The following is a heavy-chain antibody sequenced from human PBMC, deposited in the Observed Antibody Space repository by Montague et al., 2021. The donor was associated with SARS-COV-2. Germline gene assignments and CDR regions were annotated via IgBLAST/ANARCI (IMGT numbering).Heavy chain of an antibody. D-gene: IGHD5-24*01. CDR3: ATNERGAFDL. Sequence: SVKVSCKASGGTFSTYSISWVRQAPGQGLEWMGRIIANRGIENYAQNFQGRVTITADKSTSTAYMELISLRSEDTALYYCATNERGAFDLWGQGTMVTVSP. CDR2: IIANRGIE. V-gene: IGHV1-69*02. J-gene: IGHJ3*01. CDR1: GGTFSTYS.